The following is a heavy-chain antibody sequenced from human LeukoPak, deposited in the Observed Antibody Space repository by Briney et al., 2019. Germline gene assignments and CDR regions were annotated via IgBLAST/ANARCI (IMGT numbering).Heavy chain of an antibody. CDR1: GGSFSGYY. D-gene: IGHD6-13*01. V-gene: IGHV4-34*01. Sequence: PSETLSLTCAVYGGSFSGYYRSWIRQPPGKGLEWIGDINHSGSTNYNPSLKSRVTISVDTSKNQFSLKLSSVTAADTAVYYCARGEPGIAAAVEEDRRGLSPSINWFDPWGQGTLVTVSS. J-gene: IGHJ5*02. CDR3: ARGEPGIAAAVEEDRRGLSPSINWFDP. CDR2: INHSGST.